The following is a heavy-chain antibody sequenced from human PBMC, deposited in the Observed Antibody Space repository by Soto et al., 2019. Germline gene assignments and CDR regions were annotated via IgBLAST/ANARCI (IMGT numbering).Heavy chain of an antibody. Sequence: QVQLQESGPGLVKPSQTLSLTCTVSGVSISSGDYYWSWIRQPPGKGLEWIGYNYYSGTTYYNPSLKSRVTISVDTSKNKFSLKLSSVTAADTAVYYCASRSFWSDGGRFDPWGQGTLVTVSS. J-gene: IGHJ5*02. CDR2: NYYSGTT. CDR1: GVSISSGDYY. D-gene: IGHD3-3*01. V-gene: IGHV4-30-4*01. CDR3: ASRSFWSDGGRFDP.